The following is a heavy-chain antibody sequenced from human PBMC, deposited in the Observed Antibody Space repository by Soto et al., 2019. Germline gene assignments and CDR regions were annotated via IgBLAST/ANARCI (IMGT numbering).Heavy chain of an antibody. Sequence: GESLKISCKGSGYSFTSYWISWVRQMPGKGLEWMGRIDPSDSYTNYSPSFQGHVTISADKSISTAYLQWSSPKASDTAMYYCARHQDPRRVYYYYGMDVWGQGTTVTVSS. CDR1: GYSFTSYW. J-gene: IGHJ6*02. CDR2: IDPSDSYT. V-gene: IGHV5-10-1*01. CDR3: ARHQDPRRVYYYYGMDV.